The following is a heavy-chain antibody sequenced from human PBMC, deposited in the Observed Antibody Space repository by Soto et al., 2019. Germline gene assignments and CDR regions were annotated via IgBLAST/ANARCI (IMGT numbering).Heavy chain of an antibody. CDR1: GFTISNAW. Sequence: GGSLRLSCVASGFTISNAWMHWVRQAPGKGLEWVGRIKNKTDGGTAEFATPVKGRFTISRDDSINTLYLQMNNLKIEDTGVYYCTTSLYCTGGTCLNWGQGTLVTVSS. CDR2: IKNKTDGGTA. J-gene: IGHJ4*02. D-gene: IGHD2-15*01. CDR3: TTSLYCTGGTCLN. V-gene: IGHV3-15*07.